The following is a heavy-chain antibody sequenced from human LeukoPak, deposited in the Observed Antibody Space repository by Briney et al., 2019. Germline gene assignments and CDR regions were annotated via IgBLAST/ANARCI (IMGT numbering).Heavy chain of an antibody. CDR1: DGSINGYY. CDR2: MYSGGTT. CDR3: ARHSGHSSTNDAFDI. Sequence: PSETLSLTCTVSDGSINGYYWSWIRQSPGKGLDWIGYMYSGGTTNYSPSLKSRVTISEDMSKNQFSLKLTSVTAADTAVYYCARHSGHSSTNDAFDIWGQGTMVIVSS. D-gene: IGHD6-13*01. J-gene: IGHJ3*02. V-gene: IGHV4-59*01.